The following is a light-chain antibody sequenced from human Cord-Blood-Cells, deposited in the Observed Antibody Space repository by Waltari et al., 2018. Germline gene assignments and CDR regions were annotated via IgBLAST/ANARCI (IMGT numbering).Light chain of an antibody. J-gene: IGLJ3*02. CDR1: SSDVGGYNY. Sequence: QSALTQPASVSGSPGQSITISCTGTSSDVGGYNYVSWYQQHQGKAPNLMIYYVSNRRSGVSNRSYGANSGNTASVTLSGLQDEEEADYYCSSYTSSSTWVCGGGTKLTAL. CDR2: YVS. CDR3: SSYTSSSTWV. V-gene: IGLV2-14*01.